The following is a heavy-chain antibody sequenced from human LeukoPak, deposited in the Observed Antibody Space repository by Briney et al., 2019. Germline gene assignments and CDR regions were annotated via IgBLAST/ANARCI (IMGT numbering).Heavy chain of an antibody. CDR1: GGTFSSYA. V-gene: IGHV1-69*05. J-gene: IGHJ5*02. CDR3: ARVVAVAGTAYNWFDP. Sequence: SVEVSCKASGGTFSSYAISWVRQAPGQGLEWMGRIIPIFGTANYAQKFQGRVTITTDESTSTAYMELSSLRSEDTAVYYCARVVAVAGTAYNWFDPWGQGTLVTVSS. D-gene: IGHD6-19*01. CDR2: IIPIFGTA.